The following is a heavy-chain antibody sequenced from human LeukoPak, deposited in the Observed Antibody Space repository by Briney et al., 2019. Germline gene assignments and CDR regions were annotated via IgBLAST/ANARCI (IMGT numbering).Heavy chain of an antibody. CDR3: ARHWSGLAYGMGV. D-gene: IGHD3-3*01. J-gene: IGHJ6*02. CDR1: GGSISSYY. CDR2: IYYSGST. V-gene: IGHV4-59*08. Sequence: KPSETLSLTCTVSGGSISSYYWSWIRQPPGKGLEWIGYIYYSGSTNYNPSLKSRVTISVDTSKNQFSLKLSSVTAADTALYYCARHWSGLAYGMGVWGQGTTVTVSS.